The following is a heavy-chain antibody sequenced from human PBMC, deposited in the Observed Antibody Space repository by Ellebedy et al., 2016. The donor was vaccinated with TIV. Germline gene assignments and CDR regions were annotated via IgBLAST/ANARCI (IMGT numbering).Heavy chain of an antibody. CDR2: INHSGST. CDR3: ARLIMTTVTNPLDY. J-gene: IGHJ4*02. D-gene: IGHD4-11*01. CDR1: GGSFSDYY. V-gene: IGHV4-34*01. Sequence: MPSETLSLTCAVYGGSFSDYYWSWIRQPPGKGLEWIGEINHSGSTNYNPSLKSRGTISVDTSKNQFSLKLSSVTAADTAVYYCARLIMTTVTNPLDYWGQGTLVTVSS.